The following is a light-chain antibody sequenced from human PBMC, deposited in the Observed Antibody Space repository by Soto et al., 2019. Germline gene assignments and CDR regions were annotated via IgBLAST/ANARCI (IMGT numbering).Light chain of an antibody. Sequence: QSVLTQHASVAGSPGQSITISCTGTTSDVGGYNYVSWYQQHPGKVPKLLIHEVSNRPSGVSNRFSGSKSGNTASLTISGLQAEDEADYYCLSKTSSISYVFGTGTKVT. V-gene: IGLV2-14*01. CDR1: TSDVGGYNY. J-gene: IGLJ1*01. CDR2: EVS. CDR3: LSKTSSISYV.